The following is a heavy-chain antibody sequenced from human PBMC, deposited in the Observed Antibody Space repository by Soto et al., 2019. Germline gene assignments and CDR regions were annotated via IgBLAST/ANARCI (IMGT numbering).Heavy chain of an antibody. J-gene: IGHJ4*02. CDR3: VRDVGRSYFDS. V-gene: IGHV3-7*03. Sequence: PGGSLRLSCAASGFTFSSFWMSWVRQAPGKGLEWVANIKQDGSEKFYVDSVKGRFTISRDNAKKSLHLQMDSLRADDTALYYCVRDVGRSYFDSWGQGTLVTVSS. CDR1: GFTFSSFW. CDR2: IKQDGSEK.